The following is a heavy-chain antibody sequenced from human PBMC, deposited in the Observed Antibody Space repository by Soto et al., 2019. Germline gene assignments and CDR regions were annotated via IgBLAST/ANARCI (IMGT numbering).Heavy chain of an antibody. CDR3: ARSAIPRGGWFRP. J-gene: IGHJ5*02. CDR2: IYASGST. CDR1: DDSLSTYY. Sequence: SETLSLTCNVSDDSLSTYYWSWIRQPAGKGLEWIGRIYASGSTNYNPSLKGRVSMSVDTSKKQFSLKMISVTAADTAMYYCARSAIPRGGWFRPWGQGVLVTVSS. V-gene: IGHV4-4*07. D-gene: IGHD2-21*01.